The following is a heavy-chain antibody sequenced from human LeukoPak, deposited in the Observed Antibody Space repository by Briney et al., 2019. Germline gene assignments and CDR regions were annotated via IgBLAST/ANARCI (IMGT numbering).Heavy chain of an antibody. CDR1: GGSFSGYY. D-gene: IGHD4-23*01. V-gene: IGHV4-34*01. CDR3: ANSANYGGNSGFFDY. J-gene: IGHJ4*02. CDR2: INHSGST. Sequence: PSETLSLTCAVYGGSFSGYYWSWIRQPPGKGLEWIGEINHSGSTNYNPSLKSRVTISVDTSKNQFSLKLSSVTAADTAVYYCANSANYGGNSGFFDYWGQGTLVTVSS.